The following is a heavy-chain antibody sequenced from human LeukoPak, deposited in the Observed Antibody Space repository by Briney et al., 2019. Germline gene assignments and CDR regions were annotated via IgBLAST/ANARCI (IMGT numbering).Heavy chain of an antibody. D-gene: IGHD3-3*01. CDR3: SRVPSRYDSSDY. CDR2: ISSNGGST. CDR1: GFTFSSYA. Sequence: PGGSVRLSCAASGFTFSSYAMHWVRQAPGKGLEYVSAISSNGGSTYYANSVKGRFTISRDNSKNTLYLQMGSLRAEDMAVYYCSRVPSRYDSSDYLGQGTLVTVSS. V-gene: IGHV3-64*01. J-gene: IGHJ4*02.